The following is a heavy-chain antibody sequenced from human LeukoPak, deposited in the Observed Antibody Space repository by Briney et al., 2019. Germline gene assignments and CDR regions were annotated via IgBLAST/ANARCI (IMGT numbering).Heavy chain of an antibody. CDR1: GGSISSSSYY. Sequence: PSETLSLTCTVSGGSISSSSYYWGWIRQPPGKGLEWIGSIYYSGSTYYNPSLKSRVTISVDTSKNQFSLKLSSVTAADTAVYYCARLSSPGHFQHWGQGTLVTVSS. V-gene: IGHV4-39*01. CDR3: ARLSSPGHFQH. D-gene: IGHD6-13*01. J-gene: IGHJ1*01. CDR2: IYYSGST.